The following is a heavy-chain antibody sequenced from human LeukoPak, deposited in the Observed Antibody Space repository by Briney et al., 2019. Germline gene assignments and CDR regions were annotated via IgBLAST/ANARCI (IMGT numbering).Heavy chain of an antibody. V-gene: IGHV4-34*01. J-gene: IGHJ5*02. D-gene: IGHD4-17*01. CDR1: GGSFSGYY. CDR3: VRSKSGTYGWFDP. CDR2: IYRTGNT. Sequence: KPSETLSLTCAVYGGSFSGYYWSWIRQPPGKGLELIGEIYRTGNTNYNPSLRSRVSISVDTSKNQFSLKLSSVTAADTAVYYCVRSKSGTYGWFDPWGQGTLVTVSS.